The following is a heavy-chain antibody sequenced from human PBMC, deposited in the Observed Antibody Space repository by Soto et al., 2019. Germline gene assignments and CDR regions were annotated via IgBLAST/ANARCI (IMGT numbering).Heavy chain of an antibody. CDR1: GGTFDSFA. D-gene: IGHD2-21*01. CDR2: IIPIFGTP. CDR3: ARCDVCYPGGDDPFNI. J-gene: IGHJ3*02. V-gene: IGHV1-69*01. Sequence: QVQLVQSGSEVKKRGSSVKVSCKASGGTFDSFALTWVRQAPGQGLEWMGGIIPIFGTPYYAXXXXGXLTXXXXXXXXXXXXXXXXXXXEDTAVYYCARCDVCYPGGDDPFNIWGQGTXXXVSS.